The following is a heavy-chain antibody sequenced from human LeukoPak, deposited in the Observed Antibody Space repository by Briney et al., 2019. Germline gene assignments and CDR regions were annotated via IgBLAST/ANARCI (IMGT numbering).Heavy chain of an antibody. J-gene: IGHJ4*02. D-gene: IGHD3-3*01. Sequence: PGGSLRLSCAASGFTFDDYGMSWVRQAPGKGLEWVSGINWNGGSTGYADSVTGRFTISRDNAKNSLYLQMNSLRAEDTAVYYCARDNDFWSGYFDYWGQGTLVTVSS. CDR2: INWNGGST. V-gene: IGHV3-20*04. CDR3: ARDNDFWSGYFDY. CDR1: GFTFDDYG.